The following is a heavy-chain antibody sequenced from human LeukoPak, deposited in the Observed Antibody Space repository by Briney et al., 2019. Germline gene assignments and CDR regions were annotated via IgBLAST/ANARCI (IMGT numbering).Heavy chain of an antibody. Sequence: ASVKVSCKVSGYTLSDFAMHWVRQAPGKGLEWVGRFDPEDDERVYAQHFQGRVTMTEDTSTNTVYMELSTLRFEDTAVYYCATEVGWGVFAYWGRGTLVSVFS. CDR1: GYTLSDFA. CDR2: FDPEDDER. CDR3: ATEVGWGVFAY. J-gene: IGHJ4*02. V-gene: IGHV1-24*01. D-gene: IGHD2-8*01.